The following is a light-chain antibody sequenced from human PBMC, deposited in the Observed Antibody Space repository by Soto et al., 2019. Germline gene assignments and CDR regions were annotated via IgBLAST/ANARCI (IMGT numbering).Light chain of an antibody. CDR3: TSYSGSSPVL. Sequence: QSALTQPASVSGSPGQSITISCTGTSSDVGGYNFVSWYQQHPGKAPKRLIYAVTNRPSGVSNRFSGSKSGDTAFLAISGLQAEDEAHYYCTSYSGSSPVLFGGGTKLTVL. V-gene: IGLV2-14*01. CDR2: AVT. CDR1: SSDVGGYNF. J-gene: IGLJ2*01.